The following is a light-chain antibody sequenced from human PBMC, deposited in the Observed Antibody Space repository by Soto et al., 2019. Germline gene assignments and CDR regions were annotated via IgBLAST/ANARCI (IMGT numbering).Light chain of an antibody. V-gene: IGKV3-20*01. CDR3: QHYDTSLTT. CDR1: QSVTSNY. CDR2: GAS. Sequence: EIVLTQSPGTLSLSPGERATLSCGASQSVTSNYLAWYQQKPGQAPRLLIFGASIRVKGIPDRFIGSGSGTDFTLTISRLEPEDFAVYYCQHYDTSLTTFGQGTKVEVK. J-gene: IGKJ1*01.